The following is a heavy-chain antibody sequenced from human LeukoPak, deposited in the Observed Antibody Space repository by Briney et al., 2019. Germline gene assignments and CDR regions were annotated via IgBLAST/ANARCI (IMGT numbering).Heavy chain of an antibody. V-gene: IGHV3-23*01. Sequence: PGGSPRLSCVVSGITLSSYAMSWVRQAPGKGLEWVSATSGSGGSTYYADSVKGRFTISRDNSKNTLYLQMNSLRAEDTAVYYCAKDMGYSYGYGDYWGQGTLVTVSS. CDR2: TSGSGGST. D-gene: IGHD5-18*01. J-gene: IGHJ4*02. CDR1: GITLSSYA. CDR3: AKDMGYSYGYGDY.